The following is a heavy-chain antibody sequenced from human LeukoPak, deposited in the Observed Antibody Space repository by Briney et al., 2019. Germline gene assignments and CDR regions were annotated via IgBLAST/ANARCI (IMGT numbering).Heavy chain of an antibody. CDR2: IYSGGNT. CDR1: GLTVSSNH. V-gene: IGHV3-53*01. J-gene: IGHJ4*02. Sequence: PGGSLRLSCAASGLTVSSNHMGWVRQAPGKGLEWVSLIYSGGNTYYADSVKGRFTISRDNSKNTLYLQMNSLRAEDTAVYYCVKDRCSSTSCYVFDYWGQGTLVTVSS. D-gene: IGHD2-2*01. CDR3: VKDRCSSTSCYVFDY.